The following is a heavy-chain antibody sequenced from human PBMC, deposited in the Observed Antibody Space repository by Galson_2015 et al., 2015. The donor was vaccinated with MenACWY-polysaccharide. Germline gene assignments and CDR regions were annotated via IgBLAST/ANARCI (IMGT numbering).Heavy chain of an antibody. CDR1: GFTFSSYG. Sequence: SLRLSCAASGFTFSSYGMHWVRQAPGKGLEWVAVIWCDGSNKYYADAVKGRFTITRDNSKNTLYLQMNSLRAEATAVYCCGRETRVNYSIPPRQFDLWGRAALVTVSS. CDR2: IWCDGSNK. CDR3: GRETRVNYSIPPRQFDL. V-gene: IGHV3-33*01. J-gene: IGHJ2*01. D-gene: IGHD4-11*01.